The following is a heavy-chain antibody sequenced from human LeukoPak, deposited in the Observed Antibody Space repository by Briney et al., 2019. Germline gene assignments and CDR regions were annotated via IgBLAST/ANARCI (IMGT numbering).Heavy chain of an antibody. CDR1: GYTFTSYG. D-gene: IGHD6-19*01. CDR3: ARVGQWLVRGAFDI. J-gene: IGHJ3*02. V-gene: IGHV1-18*04. CDR2: ISAYNGNT. Sequence: ASVKVSCKASGYTFTSYGISWVRQAPGQGLEWMGWISAYNGNTNYAQKLQGRVTMTTDTSTSTAYMELRSLRSDDTTVYYCARVGQWLVRGAFDIWGQGTMVTVSS.